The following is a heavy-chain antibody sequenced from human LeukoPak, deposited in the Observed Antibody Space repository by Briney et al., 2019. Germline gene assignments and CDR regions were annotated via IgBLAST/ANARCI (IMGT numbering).Heavy chain of an antibody. Sequence: GGSLRLSCSASEFTFSNFWMSWVRQAPGKGLVWVSCINSDGSTTSYADSVKGRLTISRDNAKSTLYLQMNSLRAEDTAVYYCARERSSGWDKNWFDPWGQGTLVTVSS. V-gene: IGHV3-74*01. CDR3: ARERSSGWDKNWFDP. CDR2: INSDGSTT. CDR1: EFTFSNFW. J-gene: IGHJ5*02. D-gene: IGHD6-19*01.